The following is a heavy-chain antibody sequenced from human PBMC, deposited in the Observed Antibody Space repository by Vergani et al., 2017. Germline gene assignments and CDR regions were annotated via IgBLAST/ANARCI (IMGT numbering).Heavy chain of an antibody. D-gene: IGHD3-10*01. CDR2: ISSGGGDI. J-gene: IGHJ1*01. V-gene: IGHV3-23*01. CDR1: GFTFDTYT. CDR3: TTAGGLYYLHGEYFQY. Sequence: EVQLLESGGGLVQPGGSRRLSCAGAGFTFDTYTMAYVRQAPGKGLEWVATISSGGGDIFYADSVKGRFTISRDNSKKTLFLQMNSLKDEDTAVYYCTTAGGLYYLHGEYFQYWGRGTLVSVSS.